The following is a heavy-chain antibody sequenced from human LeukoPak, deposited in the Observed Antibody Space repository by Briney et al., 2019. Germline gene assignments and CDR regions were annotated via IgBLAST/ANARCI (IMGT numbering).Heavy chain of an antibody. CDR2: INQYGNEK. D-gene: IGHD3-10*01. Sequence: PGGSLRLSCAASGFTFSTYWMNWVRQAPGKGLEWVANINQYGNEKYYVDSVKGRFTISRDNGKNSLYLEMNSLRAEDTAVYYCATGTEMDRGVIINGHLDYWGQGTLVTVSS. CDR1: GFTFSTYW. V-gene: IGHV3-7*01. J-gene: IGHJ4*02. CDR3: ATGTEMDRGVIINGHLDY.